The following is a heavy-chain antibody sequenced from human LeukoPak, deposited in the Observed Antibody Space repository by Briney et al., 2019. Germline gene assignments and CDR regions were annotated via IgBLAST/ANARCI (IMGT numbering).Heavy chain of an antibody. CDR1: GFAFSYYS. CDR3: ARGKDFGYSYGEPRNWFDP. Sequence: PGGSLRLSCAASGFAFSYYSMNWVRQAPGKGLEWISSISGNSRSIFYADSVKGRFTISRDNAENSLYLQMNSLRAEDTAVYYCARGKDFGYSYGEPRNWFDPWGQGTLVTVSS. J-gene: IGHJ5*02. CDR2: ISGNSRSI. D-gene: IGHD5-18*01. V-gene: IGHV3-21*01.